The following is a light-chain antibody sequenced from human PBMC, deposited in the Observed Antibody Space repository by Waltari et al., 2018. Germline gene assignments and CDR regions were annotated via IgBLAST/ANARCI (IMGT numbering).Light chain of an antibody. J-gene: IGLJ1*01. Sequence: QSTLTQPASVSGSPGQSITISCTGSSNDLGTYNLSSWYQQHPGKAPKLMIYEGTEWPSGVSNRFSGSKSGNTASLTISGLQAEDEADYYCCSYAGSTTFLYVFGTGTKVTVL. V-gene: IGLV2-23*01. CDR3: CSYAGSTTFLYV. CDR2: EGT. CDR1: SNDLGTYNL.